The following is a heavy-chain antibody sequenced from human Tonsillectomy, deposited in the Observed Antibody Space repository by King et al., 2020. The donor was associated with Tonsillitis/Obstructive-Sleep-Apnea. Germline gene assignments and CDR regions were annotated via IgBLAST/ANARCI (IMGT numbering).Heavy chain of an antibody. CDR2: TSWNSGSI. D-gene: IGHD1-26*01. J-gene: IGHJ4*02. CDR3: AKGSRSIVGATFD. Sequence: VQLVQSGGGLVQPGRSLRLSCAASGFTFDDYAMHWVRQAPGKGLEWVSGTSWNSGSIGYADSVKGRFTISRDNAKNSLYLQMNSLRAEDTALYYCAKGSRSIVGATFDWGQGTLVTVSS. CDR1: GFTFDDYA. V-gene: IGHV3-9*01.